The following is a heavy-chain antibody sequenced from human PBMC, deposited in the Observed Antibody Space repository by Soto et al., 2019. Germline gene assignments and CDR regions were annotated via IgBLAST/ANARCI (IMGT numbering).Heavy chain of an antibody. V-gene: IGHV4-39*01. CDR2: IYYSGST. J-gene: IGHJ6*02. D-gene: IGHD5-18*01. CDR3: ARQAIQLWFGYYYGMDV. Sequence: PSATLSLTCTVSCGSIISSSYYWGWIRQPPGKGLEWIGSIYYSGSTYYNPSLKSRVTISVDTSKNQFSLKLSSVTAADTAVYYCARQAIQLWFGYYYGMDVWGQGTTVTVSS. CDR1: CGSIISSSYY.